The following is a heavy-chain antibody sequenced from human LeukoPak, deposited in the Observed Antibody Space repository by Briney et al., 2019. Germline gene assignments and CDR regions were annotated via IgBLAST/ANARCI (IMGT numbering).Heavy chain of an antibody. CDR3: ARDYYDSSGDNYFDY. CDR2: ISAYNGNT. CDR1: GYTFTSYG. V-gene: IGHV1-18*01. D-gene: IGHD3-22*01. J-gene: IGHJ4*02. Sequence: ASVKVSCKASGYTFTSYGISWVRQAPGQGPEWMGWISAYNGNTNYAQKLQGRVTMTTDTSTSTAYMELRSLRSDDTAVYYCARDYYDSSGDNYFDYWGQGTLVTVSS.